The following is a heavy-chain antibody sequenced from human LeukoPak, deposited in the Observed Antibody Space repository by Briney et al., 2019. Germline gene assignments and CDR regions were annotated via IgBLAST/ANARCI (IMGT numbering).Heavy chain of an antibody. Sequence: PSETLSLTCTVSGGSISSYYWSWIRQPPGKGLEWIGYIYYSGSTNYNPSLKSRVTISVDTSKNQFSLKLTSVTAADTAVYYCARSSSSLGYYYYYYMDVWGKGTTVTVSS. CDR1: GGSISSYY. V-gene: IGHV4-59*08. CDR3: ARSSSSLGYYYYYYMDV. CDR2: IYYSGST. J-gene: IGHJ6*03. D-gene: IGHD6-6*01.